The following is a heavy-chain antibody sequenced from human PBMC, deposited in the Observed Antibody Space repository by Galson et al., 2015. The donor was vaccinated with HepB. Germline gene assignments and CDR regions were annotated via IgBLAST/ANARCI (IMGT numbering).Heavy chain of an antibody. CDR1: GFTFIGYH. D-gene: IGHD3-3*01. CDR3: ARDLRQTNFGVFTIDY. J-gene: IGHJ4*02. Sequence: SVKVSCKGSGFTFIGYHIHWVRQAPGQGLEWLGRIKPNGGATTYEQKFQGRVTLTRTTSSKTAYMELNSLKPDDSAVYYCARDLRQTNFGVFTIDYWGQGSLVTVSS. CDR2: IKPNGGAT. V-gene: IGHV1-2*06.